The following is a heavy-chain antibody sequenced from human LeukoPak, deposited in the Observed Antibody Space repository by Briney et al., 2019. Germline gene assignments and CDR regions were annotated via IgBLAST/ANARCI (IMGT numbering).Heavy chain of an antibody. V-gene: IGHV3-11*04. CDR2: IGSGGRTT. CDR3: VKEYFGKLDP. J-gene: IGHJ5*02. CDR1: GFTFSDYY. D-gene: IGHD3-10*01. Sequence: GGSLRLSCAASGFTFSDYYMRWIRQAPGKGLEWVAYIGSGGRTTYYADSVKGRFTISRDNAKNSLSLQTNSLRVEDTAVYYCVKEYFGKLDPWGQGTLVAVSS.